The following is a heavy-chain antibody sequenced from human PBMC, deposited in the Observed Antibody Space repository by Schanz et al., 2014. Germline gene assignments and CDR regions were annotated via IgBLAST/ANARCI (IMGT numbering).Heavy chain of an antibody. CDR3: ARGPDSTSADVTRGRRRYYFDY. J-gene: IGHJ4*02. CDR2: INHSGST. D-gene: IGHD6-13*01. CDR1: SGSFSGYY. Sequence: QVQLQQWGAGLLKPSETLSLSCAVYSGSFSGYYWSWIRQPPGKGLEWIGEINHSGSTNYNPSLKTRVPIAVDTSKTQFSLNLSSVTAADTAVYYCARGPDSTSADVTRGRRRYYFDYWGQGTLVTVSS. V-gene: IGHV4-34*01.